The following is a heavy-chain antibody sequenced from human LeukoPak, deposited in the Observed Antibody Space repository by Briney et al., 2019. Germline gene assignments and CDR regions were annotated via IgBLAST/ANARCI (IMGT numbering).Heavy chain of an antibody. Sequence: SETLSLTCDVSGYSIRSGSYWGWIRQPPGKGLEWIGCMFHSGDTYHNPSLKSRVAISADTSKNQFSLKLTSVTAADTAVYYCAKVGAYGDYARHDYWGQGTLVTVSS. J-gene: IGHJ4*02. D-gene: IGHD4-17*01. V-gene: IGHV4-38-2*01. CDR2: MFHSGDT. CDR3: AKVGAYGDYARHDY. CDR1: GYSIRSGSY.